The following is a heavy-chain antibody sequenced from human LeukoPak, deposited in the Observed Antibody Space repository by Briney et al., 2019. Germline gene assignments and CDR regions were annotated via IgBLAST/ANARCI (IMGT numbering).Heavy chain of an antibody. D-gene: IGHD6-19*01. Sequence: GGSLRLSCAASGFTFSSYAMSWVRQAPGKGLEWVSAISGSGGSTYYADSVKGRFTISRDNSKNTLYLQMSSLRVEDTAVYYCARDFSSGWVDYWGQGTLVTVSS. CDR2: ISGSGGST. CDR1: GFTFSSYA. CDR3: ARDFSSGWVDY. J-gene: IGHJ4*02. V-gene: IGHV3-23*01.